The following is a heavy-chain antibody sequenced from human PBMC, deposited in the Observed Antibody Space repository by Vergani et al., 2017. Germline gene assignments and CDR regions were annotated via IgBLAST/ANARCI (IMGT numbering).Heavy chain of an antibody. CDR2: IYYSGST. J-gene: IGHJ4*02. D-gene: IGHD3-16*01. CDR3: ARRPPGGPPFDY. Sequence: QVQLQESGPGLVKPSETLSLTCTVSGGSISSYYWSWIRQPPGKGLEWIGYIYYSGSTNYNPSLKSRVTISVDTSKNQFSLKLSSVTAADTAVYYCARRPPGGPPFDYWGQEPLVPVSP. V-gene: IGHV4-59*01. CDR1: GGSISSYY.